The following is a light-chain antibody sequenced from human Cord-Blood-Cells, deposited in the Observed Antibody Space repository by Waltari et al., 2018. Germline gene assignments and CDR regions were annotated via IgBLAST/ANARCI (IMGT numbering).Light chain of an antibody. CDR1: SSDVGGYNY. CDR2: DVS. V-gene: IGLV2-14*04. Sequence: SGSPGQSITISCTGTSSDVGGYNYVSWYQQHPGKAPKLMIYDVSKRPSGVSNRFSGSKSGNTASLTISGLQAEDEADYYCSSYTSSSTLVVFGGGTKLTVL. J-gene: IGLJ2*01. CDR3: SSYTSSSTLVV.